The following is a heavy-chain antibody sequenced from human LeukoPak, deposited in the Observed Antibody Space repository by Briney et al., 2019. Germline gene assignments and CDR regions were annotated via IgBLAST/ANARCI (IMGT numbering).Heavy chain of an antibody. CDR2: ISDSGRT. Sequence: SETLSLTCTVSGGSIRNYYWSWIRQSPGRGLEWIGDISDSGRTSYSPSLMSRVAISVDMSKSQFSLKVNSVTAADTAVYYCARHAYSNYEHWYFDLWGRSTLVTVSS. CDR1: GGSIRNYY. D-gene: IGHD4-11*01. CDR3: ARHAYSNYEHWYFDL. V-gene: IGHV4-59*01. J-gene: IGHJ2*01.